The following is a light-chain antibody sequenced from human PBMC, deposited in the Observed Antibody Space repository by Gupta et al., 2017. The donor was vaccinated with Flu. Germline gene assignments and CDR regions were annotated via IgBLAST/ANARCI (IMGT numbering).Light chain of an antibody. J-gene: IGKJ2*01. CDR3: QQRSGLPMHT. Sequence: IVLTQSPVTLSLYPGDSAILSCRDSQSVSNQLAWYQQRPGQPPRLLMYDASRRAAGIPARFSGSGSGTDSTLTITTLEPEDFAVYYCQQRSGLPMHTFGQGAKLEIK. V-gene: IGKV3-11*01. CDR1: QSVSNQ. CDR2: DAS.